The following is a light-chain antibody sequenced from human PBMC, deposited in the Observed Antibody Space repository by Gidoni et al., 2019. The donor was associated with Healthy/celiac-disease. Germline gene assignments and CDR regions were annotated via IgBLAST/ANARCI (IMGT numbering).Light chain of an antibody. V-gene: IGKV1-5*03. CDR2: KAS. CDR1: QSISNW. CDR3: QQYNSS. J-gene: IGKJ3*01. Sequence: DIHMTQSPSTLSASVGDRVTITCRASQSISNWLAWYQQKPGKAPKFLIYKASNLESGVPSRFSGSGSGTEFTLTISSLQPDDFATYYCQQYNSSFGPGTKVDIK.